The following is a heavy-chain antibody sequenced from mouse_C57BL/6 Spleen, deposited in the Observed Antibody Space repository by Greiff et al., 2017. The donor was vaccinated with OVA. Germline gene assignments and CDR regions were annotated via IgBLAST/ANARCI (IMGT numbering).Heavy chain of an antibody. CDR1: GYTFTDYN. V-gene: IGHV1-22*01. Sequence: VQLQQSGPELVKPGASVKMSCKASGYTFTDYNMHWVKQSHGKSLEWIGYINPSNGGTSYNQKFKGKATLTVNKSSSTAYMELRSLTSEDSAVYYCANAVVATNWYFDVWGTGTTVTVSS. D-gene: IGHD1-1*01. CDR2: INPSNGGT. CDR3: ANAVVATNWYFDV. J-gene: IGHJ1*03.